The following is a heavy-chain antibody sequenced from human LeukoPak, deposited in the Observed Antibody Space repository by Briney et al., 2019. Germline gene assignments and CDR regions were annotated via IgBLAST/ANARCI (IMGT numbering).Heavy chain of an antibody. CDR3: ASGPAGIVATNFY. J-gene: IGHJ4*02. CDR1: GGSISSYY. V-gene: IGHV4-59*01. Sequence: SETLSLTCTVSGGSISSYYWIWIRQPPGKGLEWIGYIYYSGSTNYNPSLKSRVTISVDTSKNQFSLKLSSVTAADAAVYYCASGPAGIVATNFYWGQGTLVTVSS. CDR2: IYYSGST. D-gene: IGHD5-12*01.